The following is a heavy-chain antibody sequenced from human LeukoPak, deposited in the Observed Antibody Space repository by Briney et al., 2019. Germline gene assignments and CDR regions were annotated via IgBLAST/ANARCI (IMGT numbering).Heavy chain of an antibody. CDR2: ISSSSSYI. D-gene: IGHD6-13*01. V-gene: IGHV3-21*01. CDR3: ARVPAAAPGQGIDY. Sequence: PGGSLRLSCAASGFTFSSYRVNWVRQAPGKGLEWVSSISSSSSYIYYADSVKGRFTISRDNAKNTVYLQVNSLRAEDTAVYYCARVPAAAPGQGIDYWGQGTLVTVSS. J-gene: IGHJ4*02. CDR1: GFTFSSYR.